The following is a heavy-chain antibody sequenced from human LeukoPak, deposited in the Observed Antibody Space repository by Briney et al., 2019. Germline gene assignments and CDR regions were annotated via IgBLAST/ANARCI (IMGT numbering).Heavy chain of an antibody. Sequence: GGSLRLSCAASGFTFSSYAMHWVRQAPGKGLEWVAVISYDGSNKYYADSVKGRFTISRDNSKNTRYLQMNSLRAEDTAVYYCAREFDAFDIWGKGTMVTVSS. CDR1: GFTFSSYA. V-gene: IGHV3-30-3*01. CDR3: AREFDAFDI. J-gene: IGHJ3*02. CDR2: ISYDGSNK.